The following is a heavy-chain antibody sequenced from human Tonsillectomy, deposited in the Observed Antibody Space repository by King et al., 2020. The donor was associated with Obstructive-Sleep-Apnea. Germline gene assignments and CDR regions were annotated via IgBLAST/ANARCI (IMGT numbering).Heavy chain of an antibody. V-gene: IGHV3-21*01. J-gene: IGHJ4*02. D-gene: IGHD3-10*01. Sequence: VQLVESGGGLVKPGGSLRLSCAASGFTFSSYSMNWVRQAPGEGLEWVSSISSSSSYIFYADSVKGRFTISRDNAKNSLYLQMNSLRAEDTAVYYCARANGSGSYWHWGQGTLVTVSS. CDR2: ISSSSSYI. CDR3: ARANGSGSYWH. CDR1: GFTFSSYS.